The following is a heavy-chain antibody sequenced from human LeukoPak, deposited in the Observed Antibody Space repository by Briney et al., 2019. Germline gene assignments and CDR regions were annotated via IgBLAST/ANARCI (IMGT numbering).Heavy chain of an antibody. J-gene: IGHJ3*02. CDR3: AILQLTTEQTDHAFDI. CDR1: GFNFITYY. CDR2: ISPSDSRT. Sequence: GESLKISCKGSGFNFITYYIVWVRQMPGKGLEWMGNISPSDSRTTYSPSFQGQVTISADKSISTAYLQWRSLKASDTAMYYCAILQLTTEQTDHAFDIWGQGTMVTVSS. D-gene: IGHD4-11*01. V-gene: IGHV5-51*01.